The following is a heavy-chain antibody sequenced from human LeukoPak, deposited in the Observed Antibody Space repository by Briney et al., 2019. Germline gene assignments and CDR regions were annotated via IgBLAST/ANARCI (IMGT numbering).Heavy chain of an antibody. Sequence: SETLSLTCTVSGGSISSGGYYWSWIRQHPGKGLEWIGYIYYSGSTNYNPSLKSRVTISVDTSKNQFSLKLSSVTAADTAVYYCARHGPGSYGRNDAFDIWGQGTKVTVSS. V-gene: IGHV4-61*08. D-gene: IGHD1-26*01. CDR2: IYYSGST. CDR1: GGSISSGGYY. J-gene: IGHJ3*02. CDR3: ARHGPGSYGRNDAFDI.